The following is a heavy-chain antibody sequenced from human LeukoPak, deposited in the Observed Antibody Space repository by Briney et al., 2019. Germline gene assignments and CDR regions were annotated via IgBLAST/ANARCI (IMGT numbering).Heavy chain of an antibody. V-gene: IGHV1-18*01. J-gene: IGHJ5*02. D-gene: IGHD3-22*01. CDR2: ISAYNGNT. Sequence: ASVKVSCKASGYTFTSYGISWVRQAPGQGLEWMGWISAYNGNTNYAQKLQGSVTMTTDTSTSTAYMELRSLRSDDTAVYYCARARYYYDSSHWFDPWGQGTLVTVSS. CDR1: GYTFTSYG. CDR3: ARARYYYDSSHWFDP.